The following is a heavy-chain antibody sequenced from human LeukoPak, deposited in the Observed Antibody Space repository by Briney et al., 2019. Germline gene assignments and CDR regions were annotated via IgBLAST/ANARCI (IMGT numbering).Heavy chain of an antibody. Sequence: SETLSLTCAVSGGSVSSGGYSWSWIRQPLGKGLEWIGYIYHSGSTYYNPSLKSRVTISVDRSKNQFSLKLSSVTAADTAVYYCARDLSGWFDPWGQGTLVTVSS. CDR1: GGSVSSGGYS. CDR3: ARDLSGWFDP. V-gene: IGHV4-30-2*01. D-gene: IGHD3-9*01. J-gene: IGHJ5*02. CDR2: IYHSGST.